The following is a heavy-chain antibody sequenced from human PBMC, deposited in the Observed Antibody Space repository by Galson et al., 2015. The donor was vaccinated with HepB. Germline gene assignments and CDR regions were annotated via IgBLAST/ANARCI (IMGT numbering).Heavy chain of an antibody. J-gene: IGHJ6*03. CDR1: GYTFTSYY. V-gene: IGHV1-2*06. CDR3: ASFFGDFWSGYYTLGTDYYYYYYMDV. CDR2: INPNSGGT. Sequence: SVKVSCKASGYTFTSYYMHWVRQAPGQGLEWMGRINPNSGGTNYAQKFQGRVTMTRDTSISTAYMELSRLRSDDTAVYYCASFFGDFWSGYYTLGTDYYYYYYMDVWGKGTTVTVSS. D-gene: IGHD3-3*01.